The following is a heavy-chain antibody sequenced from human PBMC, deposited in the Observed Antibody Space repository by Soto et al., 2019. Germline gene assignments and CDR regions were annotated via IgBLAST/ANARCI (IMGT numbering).Heavy chain of an antibody. V-gene: IGHV3-48*01. Sequence: EVQLVESGGGLVQLGGSLRLSCAASGFTFSAYSMNWVRQAPGKGLEWVAYINSTGTIKYYAGSVKGRFTISRDNAKNSLYLQMNSLRAEDTAVYYCARMSSSVSPGCWGQGALVTVSS. CDR1: GFTFSAYS. CDR2: INSTGTIK. D-gene: IGHD2-2*01. J-gene: IGHJ4*02. CDR3: ARMSSSVSPGC.